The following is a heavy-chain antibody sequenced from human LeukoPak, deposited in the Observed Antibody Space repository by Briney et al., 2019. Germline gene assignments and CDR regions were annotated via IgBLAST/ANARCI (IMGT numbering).Heavy chain of an antibody. D-gene: IGHD7-27*01. CDR3: ARGPVGNFDY. CDR1: GFTFSSYA. CDR2: INHSGST. Sequence: PGGSLRLSCAASGFTFSSYAMSWVRQPPGKGLEWIGEINHSGSTNYNPSLKSRVTISVDTSKNQFSLKLSSVTAADTAVYYCARGPVGNFDYWGQGTLVTVSS. V-gene: IGHV4-34*01. J-gene: IGHJ4*02.